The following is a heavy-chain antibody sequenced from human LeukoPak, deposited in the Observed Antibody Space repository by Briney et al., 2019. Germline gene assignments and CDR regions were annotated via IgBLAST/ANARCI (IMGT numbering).Heavy chain of an antibody. Sequence: TSETLSLTCTVSVGSISSGGYYWSWIRQHPGKGLEWIGYIYYSGSTYYNPSLKSRVTISVDTSKNQFSLKLSSVTAADTAVYYCASGYYDILTGIYYYYGMDVWGQGTTVTVSS. CDR1: VGSISSGGYY. CDR3: ASGYYDILTGIYYYYGMDV. J-gene: IGHJ6*02. CDR2: IYYSGST. V-gene: IGHV4-31*03. D-gene: IGHD3-9*01.